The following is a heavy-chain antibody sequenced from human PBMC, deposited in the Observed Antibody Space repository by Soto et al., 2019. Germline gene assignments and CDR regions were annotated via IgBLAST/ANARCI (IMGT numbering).Heavy chain of an antibody. Sequence: SVKVSCKASGGTFSSYAISWVRQAPGQGLEWMGGIIPIFGTANYAQKFQGRVTITADKSTSTAYMELSSLRSEDTAVYYCASGEYYYDSSGYSEGAFDIWGQGTMVTVSS. CDR1: GGTFSSYA. V-gene: IGHV1-69*06. CDR3: ASGEYYYDSSGYSEGAFDI. D-gene: IGHD3-22*01. CDR2: IIPIFGTA. J-gene: IGHJ3*02.